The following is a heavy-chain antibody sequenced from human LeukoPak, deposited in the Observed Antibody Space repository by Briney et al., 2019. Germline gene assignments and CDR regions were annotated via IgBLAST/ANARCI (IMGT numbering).Heavy chain of an antibody. D-gene: IGHD2-2*01. J-gene: IGHJ3*02. Sequence: GGSLRLSCAASGFTFSSYEMNWVRQAPGKGLEWVSYISSSGSTTYYADSVKGRFTISRDNAKKSLYLQMNSLRAEDTALYYCAGSWCSSTGCFPSRGRFDIWGQGTMVTVSS. CDR2: ISSSGSTT. CDR1: GFTFSSYE. CDR3: AGSWCSSTGCFPSRGRFDI. V-gene: IGHV3-48*03.